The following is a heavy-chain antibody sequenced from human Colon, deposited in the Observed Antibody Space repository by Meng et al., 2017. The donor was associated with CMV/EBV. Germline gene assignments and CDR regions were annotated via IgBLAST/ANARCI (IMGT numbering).Heavy chain of an antibody. J-gene: IGHJ5*02. D-gene: IGHD3-22*01. CDR2: TIPTLGIA. CDR3: ARGGDSSGYLNNWFDP. CDR1: GGSFSSYA. Sequence: SVKVSCKASGGSFSSYAISWVRQAPGQGPEWMGGTIPTLGIANYAQKFQGRVTITADKSTSTAYMELSSLRSEDTAVYYCARGGDSSGYLNNWFDPWRQGTLVTVSS. V-gene: IGHV1-69*10.